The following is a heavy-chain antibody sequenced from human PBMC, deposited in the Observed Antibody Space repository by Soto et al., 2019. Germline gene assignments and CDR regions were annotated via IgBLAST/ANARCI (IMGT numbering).Heavy chain of an antibody. V-gene: IGHV1-18*01. J-gene: IGHJ4*02. CDR2: INPYNGNT. CDR3: ARDTAMALPDA. Sequence: QVQLVQSGTEVKKPGASVKVSCKASGYTFTSYAISWVRQAPGQGLEWMGWINPYNGNTNYAQKLQGRVAMTTDTSTSTAYMELRSLRSDDTAVYYCARDTAMALPDAWGQGTLVTVSS. D-gene: IGHD5-18*01. CDR1: GYTFTSYA.